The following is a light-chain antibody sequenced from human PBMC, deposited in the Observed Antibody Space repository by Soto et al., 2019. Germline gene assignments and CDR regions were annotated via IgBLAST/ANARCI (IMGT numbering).Light chain of an antibody. CDR2: EVS. J-gene: IGLJ3*02. V-gene: IGLV2-14*01. CDR3: SSYTSSSTWV. Sequence: QSALTQPASVSGSPGQSITISCTGTSSDGGGYNYVSWYQKHPGKAPKLMIYEVSNRPSGVSNRFSGSKSGNTASLTISWLQAEDEADYYCSSYTSSSTWVFGGGTKRTVL. CDR1: SSDGGGYNY.